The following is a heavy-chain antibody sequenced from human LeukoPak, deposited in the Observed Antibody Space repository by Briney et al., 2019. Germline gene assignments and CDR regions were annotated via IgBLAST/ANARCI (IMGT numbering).Heavy chain of an antibody. J-gene: IGHJ4*02. Sequence: SVKVSCKASGGTFSSYAISWVRQAPGHGLEWMGRIIPIFGTANYAQKFQGRVTITTDESTSTAYMELSSLRSEDTAVYYCAREIVGATGGYFDYWGQGTLVTVSS. D-gene: IGHD1-26*01. CDR3: AREIVGATGGYFDY. CDR2: IIPIFGTA. V-gene: IGHV1-69*05. CDR1: GGTFSSYA.